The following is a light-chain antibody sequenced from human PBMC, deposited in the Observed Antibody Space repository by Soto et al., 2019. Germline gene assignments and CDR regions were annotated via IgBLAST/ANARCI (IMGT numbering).Light chain of an antibody. Sequence: DIQMTQSPSSLSASVGDRVTITCQASQDISNFLNWYHQTPGKAPRLLIYDVSSLQPGVESRFSGGGSGTDFSLTINSLQPEDIGTFYCQQYDKQPVTFGGGTKVEIK. J-gene: IGKJ4*01. CDR1: QDISNF. CDR2: DVS. V-gene: IGKV1-33*01. CDR3: QQYDKQPVT.